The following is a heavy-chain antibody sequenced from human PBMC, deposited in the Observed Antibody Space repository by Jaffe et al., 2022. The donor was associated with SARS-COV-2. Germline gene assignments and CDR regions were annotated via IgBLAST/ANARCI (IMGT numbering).Heavy chain of an antibody. V-gene: IGHV3-23*01. Sequence: EVQLLESGGGLVQPGGSLRLSCAASGFTFSSYAMSWVRQAPGKGLEWVSAISGSGGSTYYADSVKGRFTISRDNSKNTLYLQMNSLRAEDTAVYYCATPPGVRWRTGTPFDYWGQGTLVTVSS. D-gene: IGHD4-17*01. CDR1: GFTFSSYA. CDR2: ISGSGGST. J-gene: IGHJ4*02. CDR3: ATPPGVRWRTGTPFDY.